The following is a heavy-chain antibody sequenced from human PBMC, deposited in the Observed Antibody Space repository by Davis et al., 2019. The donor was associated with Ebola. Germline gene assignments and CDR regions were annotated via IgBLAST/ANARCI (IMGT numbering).Heavy chain of an antibody. CDR1: GRSTTTYY. CDR2: IYYSGST. CDR3: ARDSSGYHH. D-gene: IGHD3-22*01. Sequence: MPSQTLSLTCTVSGRSTTTYYWSWIRQLPGKGLEWIGYIYYSGSTNCNPSLKSRVTISVDTSKNQFSMKLSSVTAADTAVYYCARDSSGYHHWGQGTLVTVSS. V-gene: IGHV4-59*12. J-gene: IGHJ4*02.